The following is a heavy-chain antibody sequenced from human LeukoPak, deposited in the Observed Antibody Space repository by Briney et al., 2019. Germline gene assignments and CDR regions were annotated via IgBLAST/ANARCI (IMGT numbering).Heavy chain of an antibody. D-gene: IGHD3-10*01. V-gene: IGHV3-9*01. CDR1: GFTFDDYA. J-gene: IGHJ4*02. Sequence: GRSLRLSCAASGFTFDDYAMHWVRQAPGKGLEWASGISWNSGSIGYADSVKGRFTISRDNAKNSLYLQMNSLRAEDTALYYCATSAYVYGYFDYWGQGTLVTVSS. CDR2: ISWNSGSI. CDR3: ATSAYVYGYFDY.